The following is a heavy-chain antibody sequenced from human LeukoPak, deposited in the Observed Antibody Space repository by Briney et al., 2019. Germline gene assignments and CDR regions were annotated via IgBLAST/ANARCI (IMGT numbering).Heavy chain of an antibody. D-gene: IGHD2-21*02. J-gene: IGHJ5*02. Sequence: PGGSLRLSCAASGFTFSDYYMSWIRQAPGKGLEWVSYISSSGSTIYYADSVKGRFTISRDNAKNSLYLQMSSLRAEDTAVYYCARVVVVTAMGGWFDPWGQGTLVTVSS. V-gene: IGHV3-11*01. CDR3: ARVVVVTAMGGWFDP. CDR1: GFTFSDYY. CDR2: ISSSGSTI.